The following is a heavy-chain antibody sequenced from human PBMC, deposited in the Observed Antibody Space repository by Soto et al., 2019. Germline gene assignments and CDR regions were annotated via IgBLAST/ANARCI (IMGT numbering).Heavy chain of an antibody. CDR1: GGTFSSYA. CDR3: ARSPWGSGYLKFDP. CDR2: IIPIFGTA. D-gene: IGHD3-3*01. Sequence: VKVSCKASGGTFSSYAISWVRQAPGQGLEWMGGIIPIFGTANYAQKFQGRVTITADESTSTAYMELSSLRSEDTAVYYCARSPWGSGYLKFDPWGQGTLVTAPQ. V-gene: IGHV1-69*01. J-gene: IGHJ5*02.